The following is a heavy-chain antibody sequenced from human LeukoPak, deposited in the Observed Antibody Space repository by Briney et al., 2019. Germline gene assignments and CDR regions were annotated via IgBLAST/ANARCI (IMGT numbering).Heavy chain of an antibody. V-gene: IGHV4-59*01. Sequence: PSETLSLTCTVSGXSISSYYWSWIRQPPGKGLEWIGYIYYSGSTNYNPSLKSRVTISVDTSKNQFSLKLSSVTAADTAVYYCARDSPYYSDSSGYLSAFDIWGQGTMVTVSS. CDR1: GXSISSYY. CDR2: IYYSGST. J-gene: IGHJ3*02. D-gene: IGHD3-22*01. CDR3: ARDSPYYSDSSGYLSAFDI.